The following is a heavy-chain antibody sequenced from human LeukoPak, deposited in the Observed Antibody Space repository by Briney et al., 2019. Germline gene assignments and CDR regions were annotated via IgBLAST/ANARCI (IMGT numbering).Heavy chain of an antibody. Sequence: PSETLSLTCTVSGGSISSYYWSWIRQPPGKGLEWIGYIYYSGSTNYNPSLKSRVTISVDTSKNQFSLKLSSVTAADTAVYYCARVGTPAYCSGDDCYSAWFDPWGQGTLVTVSS. D-gene: IGHD2-15*01. CDR3: ARVGTPAYCSGDDCYSAWFDP. CDR1: GGSISSYY. J-gene: IGHJ5*02. V-gene: IGHV4-59*01. CDR2: IYYSGST.